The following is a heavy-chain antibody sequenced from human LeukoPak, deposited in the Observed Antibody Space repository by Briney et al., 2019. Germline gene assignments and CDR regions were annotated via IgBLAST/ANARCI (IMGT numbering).Heavy chain of an antibody. V-gene: IGHV3-23*01. Sequence: PGGSLRLSCAASGFTFSTYAMSWVRQAPGKGLEWVSTISGSGANTYYADSVRGRFTISRDNSKNTLYLHMNSLRAEDTAVHYCAKERAGYTNPYYFDYWGQGTLVTASS. D-gene: IGHD3-16*02. CDR2: ISGSGANT. CDR3: AKERAGYTNPYYFDY. CDR1: GFTFSTYA. J-gene: IGHJ4*02.